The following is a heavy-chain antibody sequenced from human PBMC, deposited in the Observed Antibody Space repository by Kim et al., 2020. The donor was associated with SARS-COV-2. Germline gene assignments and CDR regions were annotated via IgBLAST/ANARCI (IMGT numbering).Heavy chain of an antibody. CDR3: ARGDIAATGRDY. J-gene: IGHJ4*02. D-gene: IGHD6-13*01. Sequence: ASVKVSCKASGYTFSRYTIHWVRQAPGQGLEWMGWINTGNDNTKYSQKFQGRVTITRDTSASIAYMELSSLTSEDTAVYYCARGDIAATGRDYWGQGTLVTVSS. CDR2: INTGNDNT. CDR1: GYTFSRYT. V-gene: IGHV1-3*04.